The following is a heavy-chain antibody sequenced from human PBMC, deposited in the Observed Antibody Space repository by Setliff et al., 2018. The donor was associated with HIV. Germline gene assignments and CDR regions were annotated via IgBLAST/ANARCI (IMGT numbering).Heavy chain of an antibody. CDR1: GGSISSGGYY. V-gene: IGHV4-61*08. CDR3: TRGGSMTTLTT. CDR2: IYYNVNN. D-gene: IGHD4-4*01. Sequence: PSETLSLTCTVSGGSISSGGYYWNWIRQHPVEGLGWIGRIYYNVNNNYNPSLKSRVSISVDTSKNQFSLRLSSVTAADTAVYYCTRGGSMTTLTTWGQGTLVTVSS. J-gene: IGHJ4*02.